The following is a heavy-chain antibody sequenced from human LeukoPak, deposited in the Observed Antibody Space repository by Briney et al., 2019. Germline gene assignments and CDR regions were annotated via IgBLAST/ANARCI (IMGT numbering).Heavy chain of an antibody. V-gene: IGHV3-48*01. D-gene: IGHD2-15*01. Sequence: GGSLRLSCAASGFTFSSYSMNWVRQAPGKGPEWVSYISSSSSTIYYADSVKGRFTISRDNAKNSLYLQMNSLRAEDTAVYYCARTMAAAAGLYYFDYWGQGTLVTVSS. CDR2: ISSSSSTI. CDR1: GFTFSSYS. CDR3: ARTMAAAAGLYYFDY. J-gene: IGHJ4*02.